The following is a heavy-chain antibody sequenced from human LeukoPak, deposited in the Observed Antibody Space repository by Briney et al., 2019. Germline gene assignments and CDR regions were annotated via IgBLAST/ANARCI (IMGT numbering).Heavy chain of an antibody. CDR2: IQYDGSKK. J-gene: IGHJ4*02. V-gene: IGHV3-30*02. CDR1: GFTFSSNG. D-gene: IGHD3-22*01. CDR3: ATFPYYFDSSGSYYFDF. Sequence: GGSLRLSCVASGFTFSSNGMHWVRQAPGKGMEWVTFIQYDGSKKYYADSVKGRFTISRDNSKNTLYLQMNSLRAEDTAVFYCATFPYYFDSSGSYYFDFWGQGTLVTVSS.